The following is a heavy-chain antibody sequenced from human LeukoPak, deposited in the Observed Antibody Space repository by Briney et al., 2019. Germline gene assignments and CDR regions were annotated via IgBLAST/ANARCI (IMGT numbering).Heavy chain of an antibody. CDR1: GGTFNSYV. J-gene: IGHJ4*02. Sequence: ASVKVSCKASGGTFNSYVVSWVRQAPGQGLEWMGGIIPMFGTANYAQKFLGRVTITADESTNTAYMELRSLISEDTAVYYCARGETDMASYDYWGQGTLVTVSS. CDR2: IIPMFGTA. CDR3: ARGETDMASYDY. D-gene: IGHD5-18*01. V-gene: IGHV1-69*13.